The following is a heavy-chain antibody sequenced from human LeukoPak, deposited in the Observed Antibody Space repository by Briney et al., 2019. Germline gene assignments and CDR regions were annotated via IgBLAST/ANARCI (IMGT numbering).Heavy chain of an antibody. CDR3: ARDYDFWRGKDAFDI. V-gene: IGHV3-7*01. CDR1: GFTFSSYW. CDR2: IKQDGSEK. J-gene: IGHJ3*02. D-gene: IGHD3-3*01. Sequence: GGSLRLSCAASGFTFSSYWMSWVRQAPGKGLEWVANIKQDGSEKYYVDSVKGRFTISRDNAKNSLYLHMNSLRAEDTAVYYCARDYDFWRGKDAFDIWGQGTMVTVSS.